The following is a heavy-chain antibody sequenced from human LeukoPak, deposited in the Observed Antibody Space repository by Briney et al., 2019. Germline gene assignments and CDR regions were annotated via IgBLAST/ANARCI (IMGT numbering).Heavy chain of an antibody. J-gene: IGHJ4*02. Sequence: GGSLRLSCAASGFTFSSYAMHWVRQAPGKGLEWVAVISYDGSNKYYADSVKGRFTVSRDNSKNTLYLQMNSLRVEDTAVYYCARGRGYCSRTSCYPVTYFDYWGQGTLVTVSS. D-gene: IGHD2-2*01. CDR3: ARGRGYCSRTSCYPVTYFDY. V-gene: IGHV3-30-3*01. CDR2: ISYDGSNK. CDR1: GFTFSSYA.